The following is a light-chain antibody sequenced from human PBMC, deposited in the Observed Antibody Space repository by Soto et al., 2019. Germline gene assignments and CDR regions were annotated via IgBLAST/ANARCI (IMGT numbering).Light chain of an antibody. CDR1: QSIISG. CDR3: QQYNSSPWT. CDR2: KAS. V-gene: IGKV1-5*03. J-gene: IGKJ1*01. Sequence: DIQMTQSPSTLSASVGDRVTITCRASQSIISGLAWYQQKPGKAPKLLIYKASSLESGVPSRFSGSGSGTEFTLTISSLQPDDFATYYCQQYNSSPWTFGQGTKVEIK.